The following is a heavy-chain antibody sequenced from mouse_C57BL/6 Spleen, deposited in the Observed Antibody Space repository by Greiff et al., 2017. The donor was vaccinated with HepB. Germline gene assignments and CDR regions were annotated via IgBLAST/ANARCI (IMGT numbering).Heavy chain of an antibody. CDR3: TRYDYDEAWFAY. CDR1: GFTFKDDY. CDR2: IDPENGDT. V-gene: IGHV14-4*01. J-gene: IGHJ3*01. D-gene: IGHD2-4*01. Sequence: VQLKQSGAELVRPGASVKLSCTASGFTFKDDYMHWVKQRPEQGLEWIGWIDPENGDTEYASKFQGKATITADTSSNTAYLQLSSLTSEDTAVYYCTRYDYDEAWFAYWGQGTLVTVSA.